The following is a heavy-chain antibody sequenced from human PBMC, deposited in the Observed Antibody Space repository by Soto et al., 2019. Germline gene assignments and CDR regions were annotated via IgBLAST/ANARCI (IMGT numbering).Heavy chain of an antibody. Sequence: GGSVRLSFSASGFTFSIYAMSWFRQAPGKGLEWVSAISVSGGITYYADSVKGRFTISRDNSKNTLYLQMNSLRAEDTAVYYCAKDRGAAVALNWFDPWGQGTLVTVSS. D-gene: IGHD6-19*01. CDR1: GFTFSIYA. V-gene: IGHV3-23*01. CDR3: AKDRGAAVALNWFDP. CDR2: ISVSGGIT. J-gene: IGHJ5*02.